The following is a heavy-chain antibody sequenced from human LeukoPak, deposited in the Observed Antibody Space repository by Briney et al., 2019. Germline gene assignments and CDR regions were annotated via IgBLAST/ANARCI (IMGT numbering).Heavy chain of an antibody. J-gene: IGHJ4*02. CDR1: GFTFSGSA. CDR2: IRSKANSYAT. D-gene: IGHD3-3*01. Sequence: GRSLRLSCAASGFTFSGSAMHWVRQASGKGLEWVGRIRSKANSYATAYAASVKGRFTISRDDSKNTAYLQMNSLKTEDTAVYYCTRHSEQYYDFWSGYSGDYWGQGTLVTVSS. CDR3: TRHSEQYYDFWSGYSGDY. V-gene: IGHV3-73*01.